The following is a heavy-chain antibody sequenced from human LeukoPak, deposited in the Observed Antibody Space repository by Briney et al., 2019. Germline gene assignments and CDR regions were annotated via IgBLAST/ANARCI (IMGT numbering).Heavy chain of an antibody. J-gene: IGHJ5*02. CDR3: ARGGYQWFGELSRLANWFDP. V-gene: IGHV4-34*01. CDR2: INHSGST. Sequence: PSETLSLTCAVYGGSFSGYYWSWIRQPPGKGLEWIGEINHSGSTNYNPSLKSRVTISVDTSKNRFSLKLSSVTAADTAVYYCARGGYQWFGELSRLANWFDPWGQGTLVTVSS. CDR1: GGSFSGYY. D-gene: IGHD3-10*01.